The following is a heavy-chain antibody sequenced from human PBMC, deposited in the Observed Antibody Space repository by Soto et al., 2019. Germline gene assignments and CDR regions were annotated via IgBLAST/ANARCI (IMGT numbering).Heavy chain of an antibody. J-gene: IGHJ4*02. V-gene: IGHV3-73*01. CDR3: TKYGQAVYFCARVPPGPRYFDH. D-gene: IGHD3-3*01. CDR1: GFTFSGSA. CDR2: IRSKANSYAT. Sequence: GGSLRLSCAASGFTFSGSAMHWVRQASGKGLEWVGRIRSKANSYATAYTASVKGRFTISRDDSKNTAYLQMNSLKTEDTAIYYCTKYGQAVYFCARVPPGPRYFDHWGQGTLVTVSS.